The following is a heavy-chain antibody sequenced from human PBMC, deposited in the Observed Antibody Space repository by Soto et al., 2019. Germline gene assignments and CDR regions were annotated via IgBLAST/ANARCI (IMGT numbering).Heavy chain of an antibody. Sequence: QVQLVESGGGVVQPGTSLRLSCVVSGLTFRDSGMHWVRQAPGKGLEWVAVISFDGSERHYRDSVKGRFSISRDNSRNTIYQQTNSVRGEDSAVYYCAKGEVGVRYYYGMDTWGQGSTVTVS. CDR2: ISFDGSER. J-gene: IGHJ6*02. D-gene: IGHD3-16*01. V-gene: IGHV3-30*18. CDR3: AKGEVGVRYYYGMDT. CDR1: GLTFRDSG.